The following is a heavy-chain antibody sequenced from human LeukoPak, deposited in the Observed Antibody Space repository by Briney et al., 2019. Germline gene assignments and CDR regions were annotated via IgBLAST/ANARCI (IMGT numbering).Heavy chain of an antibody. CDR1: GYTFTIYS. CDR2: ISACNSNR. Sequence: ASVTLSLTSSGYTFTIYSISWGWHGHGQGREGVGWISACNSNRNYPQKLQRRVTMTTHTSTSTAYMELRSLRSDDTVVYYCARDPFLLATISDYWGQATLLTVSS. J-gene: IGHJ4*02. D-gene: IGHD5-12*01. CDR3: ARDPFLLATISDY. V-gene: IGHV1-18*01.